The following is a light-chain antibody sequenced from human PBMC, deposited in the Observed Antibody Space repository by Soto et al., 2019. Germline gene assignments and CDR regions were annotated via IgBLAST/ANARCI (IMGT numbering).Light chain of an antibody. V-gene: IGKV3-20*01. CDR3: QQYGSSSWT. CDR2: AAS. Sequence: EIVLTQSPGTLSSSPGERATLSCRASQSVSSNYFAWYQQKPGQAPRLLIYAASSRATGITDRFSGSGSGTDFTLTISRLEPEDFAVYYCQQYGSSSWTFGQGTRVEI. J-gene: IGKJ1*01. CDR1: QSVSSNY.